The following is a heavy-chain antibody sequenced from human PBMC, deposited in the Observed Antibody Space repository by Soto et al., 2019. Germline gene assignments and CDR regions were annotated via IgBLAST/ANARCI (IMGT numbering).Heavy chain of an antibody. D-gene: IGHD6-19*01. V-gene: IGHV1-3*01. Sequence: QVPLVQSGTEVKKPGDSVKVSCKASGYTFTSYAIHWVRQAPGQSLEWMGWINPGKTNPIYSEKIQGRLTFTRDTSASTVYMELRNLRSEDTAVYYCGKDEGYSSGWSYLDYWGQGALVTVSS. CDR2: INPGKTNP. CDR1: GYTFTSYA. J-gene: IGHJ4*02. CDR3: GKDEGYSSGWSYLDY.